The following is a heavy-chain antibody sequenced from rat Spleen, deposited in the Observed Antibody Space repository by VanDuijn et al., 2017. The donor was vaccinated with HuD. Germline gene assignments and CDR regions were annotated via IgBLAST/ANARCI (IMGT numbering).Heavy chain of an antibody. CDR3: SPLPGYNLDY. D-gene: IGHD1-4*01. CDR1: GFTFSDFY. V-gene: IGHV5-20*01. CDR2: ISNTGDT. Sequence: EVQLVESDGGLVQPGRSLKLSCAASGFTFSDFYMAWVRPAPGKGLEWVASISNTGDTFYPDSVKGRFSISRDDAKSTIYLYMNSLRSEDTATYYCSPLPGYNLDYWGQGVMVTASS. J-gene: IGHJ2*01.